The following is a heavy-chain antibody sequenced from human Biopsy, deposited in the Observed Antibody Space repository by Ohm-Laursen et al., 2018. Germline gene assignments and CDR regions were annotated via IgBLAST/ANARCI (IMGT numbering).Heavy chain of an antibody. CDR2: IYGSGST. D-gene: IGHD1/OR15-1a*01. Sequence: TLSLTCTVSGDSISSDYWTWIRRPAGKGLEWIGRIYGSGSTNYNPSVRGRVTLSGDTSKNQVSLRLRSVTAADTAVYYCAREGLDWDNRRYKGLDVWGQGATVIVSS. CDR3: AREGLDWDNRRYKGLDV. V-gene: IGHV4-4*07. J-gene: IGHJ6*02. CDR1: GDSISSDY.